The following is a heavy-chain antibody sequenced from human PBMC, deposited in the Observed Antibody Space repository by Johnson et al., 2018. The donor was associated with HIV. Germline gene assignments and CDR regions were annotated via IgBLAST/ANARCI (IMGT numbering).Heavy chain of an antibody. D-gene: IGHD2-15*01. CDR1: GFTFSNVW. CDR2: IKRKTDGGTT. J-gene: IGHJ3*01. Sequence: VQLVESGGGLVKPGGSLKVSCAASGFTFSNVWMHWVRQAPGKGLGWVGRIKRKTDGGTTDYAAPVKGKFTISRDDSKNTLYLEMNSLKTEDTAVYYCTTDLPYCSGHDCYNAFDLWGQGTTVIVSS. CDR3: TTDLPYCSGHDCYNAFDL. V-gene: IGHV3-15*01.